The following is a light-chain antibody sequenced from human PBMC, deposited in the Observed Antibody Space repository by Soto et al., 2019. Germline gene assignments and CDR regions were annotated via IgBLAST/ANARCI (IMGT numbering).Light chain of an antibody. CDR1: QSVSNNY. V-gene: IGKV3-20*01. J-gene: IGKJ5*01. CDR3: QQYGSAPLI. Sequence: EIVLTQSPGTLSLSPGERATLSCRASQSVSNNYLAWYQQKPGQAPRLLIFGASNRATGIPDRFSGGGSGTDFALTISRLEPEDFAVYYCQQYGSAPLIFGQGTRLEIK. CDR2: GAS.